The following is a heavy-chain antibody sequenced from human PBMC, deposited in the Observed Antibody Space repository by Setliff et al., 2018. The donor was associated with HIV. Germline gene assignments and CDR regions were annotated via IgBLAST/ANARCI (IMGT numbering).Heavy chain of an antibody. CDR2: IIPILAAA. D-gene: IGHD1-26*01. Sequence: SVKVSCKASGGTLNNDAISWVRQAPGQGLEWMGRIIPILAAANYAQKFQGRVTITADKSTSTVNMELSNLRSEDTAFYCATSKVGVSSAFDMWGQGTLVTVSS. CDR3: ATSKVGVSSAFDM. V-gene: IGHV1-69*04. J-gene: IGHJ3*02. CDR1: GGTLNNDA.